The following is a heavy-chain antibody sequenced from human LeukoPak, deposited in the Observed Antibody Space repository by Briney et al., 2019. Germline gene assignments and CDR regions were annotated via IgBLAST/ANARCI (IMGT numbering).Heavy chain of an antibody. V-gene: IGHV4-59*01. J-gene: IGHJ6*03. CDR1: GGSISSYY. D-gene: IGHD2/OR15-2a*01. Sequence: SETLSLTCTVSGGSISSYYWSWIRQPPGKGLEWIGYIYYSGSTNYNPSLKSRVTISVDTSKNQFSLKLSSVTAADTAVYYCARIVRSYYYMDVWGQGTTVTVSS. CDR3: ARIVRSYYYMDV. CDR2: IYYSGST.